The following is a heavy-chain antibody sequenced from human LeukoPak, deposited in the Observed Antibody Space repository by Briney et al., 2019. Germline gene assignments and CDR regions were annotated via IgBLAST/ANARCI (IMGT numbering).Heavy chain of an antibody. Sequence: RPGGSLRLSCAASGLTFSSHWMHWVRQAPGKGLEWVSGISDSGGSPYYADSVKGRFTISRDNSKNTLYLQMNGLRAEDTAIYYCATYRRGYHDTNESYYFDYWGQGTLVTVSS. CDR1: GLTFSSHW. D-gene: IGHD2-8*01. CDR2: ISDSGGSP. V-gene: IGHV3-23*01. CDR3: ATYRRGYHDTNESYYFDY. J-gene: IGHJ4*02.